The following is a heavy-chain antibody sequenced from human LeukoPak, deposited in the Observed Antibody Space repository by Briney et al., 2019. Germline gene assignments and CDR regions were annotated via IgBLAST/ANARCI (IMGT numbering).Heavy chain of an antibody. V-gene: IGHV3-21*01. CDR1: GFTFSTYS. J-gene: IGHJ4*02. CDR3: ARGYCSGGTCYFDY. D-gene: IGHD2-15*01. CDR2: ISSNSNYI. Sequence: GGSLRLSCAASGFTFSTYSMNWVRQAPGKGLEWLLSISSNSNYIYYADSVKGRFTISRDNAKNSLYLQMNSLRAEDTAVYYCARGYCSGGTCYFDYWGQGTLVTVSS.